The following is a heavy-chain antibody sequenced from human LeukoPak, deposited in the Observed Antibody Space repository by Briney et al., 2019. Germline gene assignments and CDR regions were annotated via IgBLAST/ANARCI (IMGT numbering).Heavy chain of an antibody. Sequence: SVEVSCKASGGTFSSYAISWVRQAPGRGLEWMGGIIPIFGTANYAQKFQGRVTITADESTSTAYMELSSLRSEDTAVYYCASSAPVAIPSFYYYGMDVWGKGTTVTVSS. CDR1: GGTFSSYA. J-gene: IGHJ6*04. V-gene: IGHV1-69*01. CDR3: ASSAPVAIPSFYYYGMDV. D-gene: IGHD3-10*01. CDR2: IIPIFGTA.